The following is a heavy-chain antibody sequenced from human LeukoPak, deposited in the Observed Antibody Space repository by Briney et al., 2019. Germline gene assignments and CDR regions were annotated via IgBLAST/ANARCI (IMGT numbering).Heavy chain of an antibody. V-gene: IGHV3-48*03. Sequence: GGSLRLSCVGSGFTSNPFENNWVRQASGKGREWVSYITSSGSATYYSDSVKGRFTISRDNAKNSLYLQMNSLRVDDTAVYYCARQSTLVGGGFDYWGQGILVTVSS. CDR1: GFTSNPFE. J-gene: IGHJ4*02. CDR3: ARQSTLVGGGFDY. CDR2: ITSSGSAT. D-gene: IGHD4-23*01.